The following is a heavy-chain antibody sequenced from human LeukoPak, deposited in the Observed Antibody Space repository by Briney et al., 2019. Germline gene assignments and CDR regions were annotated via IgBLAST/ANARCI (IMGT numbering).Heavy chain of an antibody. J-gene: IGHJ3*02. Sequence: SETLSLTCTFSGDSISSYYWSWIRQPPGKGLEWIGYNYYSGSNNYNPSLKSRVTISVDTSKTQFSLKLSSVTAADTAVYYCARGGFLEWLLNDAFDIWGQGTMVSVSS. CDR3: ARGGFLEWLLNDAFDI. CDR2: NYYSGSN. V-gene: IGHV4-59*01. D-gene: IGHD3-3*01. CDR1: GDSISSYY.